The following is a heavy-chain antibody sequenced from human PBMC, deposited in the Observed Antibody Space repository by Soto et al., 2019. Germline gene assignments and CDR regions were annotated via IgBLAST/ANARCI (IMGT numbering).Heavy chain of an antibody. J-gene: IGHJ6*02. CDR2: IGTAGDT. D-gene: IGHD3-10*01. Sequence: EVQLVESGGGLVQPGGSLRLSCAASGFTFSSYDMHWVRQATGKGLEWVSAIGTAGDTYYPGSVKGRFTISRENAKNSLYLQMNSLRAGDTAVYYCARTTAGDYYGMDVWGQGTTVTVSS. V-gene: IGHV3-13*04. CDR3: ARTTAGDYYGMDV. CDR1: GFTFSSYD.